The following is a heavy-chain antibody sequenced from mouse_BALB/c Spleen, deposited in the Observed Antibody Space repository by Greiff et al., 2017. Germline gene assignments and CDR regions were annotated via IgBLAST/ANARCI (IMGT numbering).Heavy chain of an antibody. D-gene: IGHD3-3*01. CDR3: GRSRDRYAMDY. CDR1: GYSFTGNF. V-gene: IGHV1-37*01. Sequence: VQLQQSGPELVKPGASVKISCKASGYSFTGNFMNWVKQSHGKSLEWIGRINPYNGDTFYNQKFKGKATLTVDKSSSTAHMELLSLTSEDSAVYYCGRSRDRYAMDYWGQGTSVTVSS. CDR2: INPYNGDT. J-gene: IGHJ4*01.